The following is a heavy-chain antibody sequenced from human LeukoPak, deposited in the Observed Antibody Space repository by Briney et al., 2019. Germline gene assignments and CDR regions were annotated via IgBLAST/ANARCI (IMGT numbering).Heavy chain of an antibody. J-gene: IGHJ4*02. V-gene: IGHV4-59*01. CDR3: ARARYYYDSSGYIKAYYFDY. D-gene: IGHD3-22*01. CDR2: IYYSGST. Sequence: SETLSLTCTVSGGSISSYYWSWIRQPPGKGLEWIGYIYYSGSTNYNPSLKSRVTISVDTSENQFSLKLSSVTAADTAVYYCARARYYYDSSGYIKAYYFDYWGQGTLVTVSS. CDR1: GGSISSYY.